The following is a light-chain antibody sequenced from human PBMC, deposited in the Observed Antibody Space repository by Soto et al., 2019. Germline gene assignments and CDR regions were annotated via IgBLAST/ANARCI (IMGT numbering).Light chain of an antibody. V-gene: IGLV2-14*01. Sequence: QSALTQPASVSGSPGQSITISCTGTSSDVGAYSYVSWYQQHPGKAPKLIIYDVSDRPSGISNRFSGSKSDNTASLTISGLQAQDEAEYYCSSYKSSRTYVFGPGTKV. CDR3: SSYKSSRTYV. J-gene: IGLJ1*01. CDR2: DVS. CDR1: SSDVGAYSY.